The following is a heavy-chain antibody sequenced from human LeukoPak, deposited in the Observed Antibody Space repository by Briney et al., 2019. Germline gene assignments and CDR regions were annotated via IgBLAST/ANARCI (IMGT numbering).Heavy chain of an antibody. CDR2: ISYDGSNK. V-gene: IGHV3-30-3*01. Sequence: GGSLRLSCAASGFTFSSYAMHWVRQAPGKGLEWVAVISYDGSNKYYADSVKGRFTISRDNSKNTLYLQMNSLRAEDTAVYYCARAGRSYGFLFFDYWGQGTLVTVSS. D-gene: IGHD5-18*01. CDR1: GFTFSSYA. J-gene: IGHJ4*02. CDR3: ARAGRSYGFLFFDY.